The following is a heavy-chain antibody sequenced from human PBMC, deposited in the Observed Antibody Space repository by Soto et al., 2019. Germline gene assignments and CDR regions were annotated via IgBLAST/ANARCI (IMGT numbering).Heavy chain of an antibody. CDR1: GFTFSSYG. Sequence: QVQLVESGGGVVQPGRSLRLSCAASGFTFSSYGMHWVRQAPGKGLEWVAVIWYDGSNKYYADSVKGRFTISRDNSKNTLYLQMNSLRAEDTAVYYCARDLGKTTVVPYDYWGQGTLVTVSS. CDR3: ARDLGKTTVVPYDY. V-gene: IGHV3-33*01. CDR2: IWYDGSNK. J-gene: IGHJ4*02. D-gene: IGHD4-17*01.